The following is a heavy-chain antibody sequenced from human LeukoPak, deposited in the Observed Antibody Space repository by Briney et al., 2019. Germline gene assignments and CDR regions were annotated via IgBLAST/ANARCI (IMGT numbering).Heavy chain of an antibody. CDR1: GYTFTGYY. J-gene: IGHJ4*02. CDR3: ARSSIAARRSPGY. Sequence: GASVKVSCKASGYTFTGYYMDWVRQAPGQGLEWMGWINPNSGGTNYAQKFQGRVTMTRDTSISTAYMELSRLRSDDTAVYYCARSSIAARRSPGYWGQGTLVTVSS. CDR2: INPNSGGT. V-gene: IGHV1-2*02. D-gene: IGHD6-6*01.